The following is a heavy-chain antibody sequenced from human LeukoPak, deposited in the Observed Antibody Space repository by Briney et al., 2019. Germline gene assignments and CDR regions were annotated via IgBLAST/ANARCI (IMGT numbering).Heavy chain of an antibody. CDR3: ARVGRTTVTAFGSYYGMDV. CDR2: ISSSGSTI. Sequence: GGSLRLSCAASGFTFSSYSMNWVRQAPGKGLGWVSSISSSGSTIYYADSVKGRFTISRDNAKNSLYLQMNSLRAEDTAVYYCARVGRTTVTAFGSYYGMDVWGQGTTVTVSS. V-gene: IGHV3-21*04. CDR1: GFTFSSYS. D-gene: IGHD4-17*01. J-gene: IGHJ6*02.